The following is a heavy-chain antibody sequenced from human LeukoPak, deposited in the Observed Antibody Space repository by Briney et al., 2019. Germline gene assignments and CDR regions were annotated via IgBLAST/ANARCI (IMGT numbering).Heavy chain of an antibody. CDR2: INPSGGST. CDR1: GYTFTSYY. Sequence: GASVKVSCKASGYTFTSYYMHWVRQAPGQGLEWMGIINPSGGSTSYAQKFQGRVTMTRDTPTSTVYMELSSLRSEDTAVYYCARDRDNYYDSSGFNYFDYWGQGTLVTVSS. J-gene: IGHJ4*02. CDR3: ARDRDNYYDSSGFNYFDY. D-gene: IGHD3-22*01. V-gene: IGHV1-46*01.